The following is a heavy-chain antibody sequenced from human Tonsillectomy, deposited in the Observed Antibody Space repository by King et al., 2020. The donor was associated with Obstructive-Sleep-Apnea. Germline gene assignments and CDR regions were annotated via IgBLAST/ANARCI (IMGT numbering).Heavy chain of an antibody. Sequence: VQLVESGGGLVQPGGSLRLSCAASGFTFNNYWMHWVRQAPGKGLVWVSRINSDGSSTTYADSVKGRFTIYRDNAKNTLYLQMNSLRAEDTAVYYCARDRLNAFDIWGRGTMVTVSS. CDR2: INSDGSST. J-gene: IGHJ3*02. V-gene: IGHV3-74*01. CDR1: GFTFNNYW. CDR3: ARDRLNAFDI.